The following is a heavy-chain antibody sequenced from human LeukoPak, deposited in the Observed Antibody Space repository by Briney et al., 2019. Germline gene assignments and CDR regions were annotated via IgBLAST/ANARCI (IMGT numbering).Heavy chain of an antibody. CDR3: ASDEGATEDALDY. CDR1: GYTFTSYY. V-gene: IGHV1-46*01. CDR2: INPSGGST. D-gene: IGHD1-26*01. J-gene: IGHJ4*02. Sequence: ASVKVSCKASGYTFTSYYMHWVRQAPGQGLEWMGIINPSGGSTSYAQKLQGRVTMTRDTSTSTVYMELSSLRSEDTAVYYCASDEGATEDALDYWGQGTLVTVSS.